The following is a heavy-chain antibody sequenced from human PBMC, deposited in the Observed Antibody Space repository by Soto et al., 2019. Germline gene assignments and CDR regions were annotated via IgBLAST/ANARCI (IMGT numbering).Heavy chain of an antibody. J-gene: IGHJ5*02. D-gene: IGHD1-7*01. CDR3: ARDLVPIWNYVGLAPGAQHWFDP. CDR1: GYTFSNYF. V-gene: IGHV1-46*01. CDR2: ITPSSGST. Sequence: QVQLVQSGAEVRKPGASVKVSCKASGYTFSNYFMHWVRQAPAQGLEWMGVITPSSGSTTYAQRFQGRLTMTRDTSTSTVYMELRSLRSEDTAVYFCARDLVPIWNYVGLAPGAQHWFDPWGQGTLVTVSS.